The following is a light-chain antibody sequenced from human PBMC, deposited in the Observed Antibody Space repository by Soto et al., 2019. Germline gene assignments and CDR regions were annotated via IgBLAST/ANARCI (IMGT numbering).Light chain of an antibody. J-gene: IGLJ2*01. CDR2: DVN. CDR3: NSYSTSSTPLV. CDR1: SSDVGGYDY. Sequence: QSALTQPASVSGSPGQSITISCTGTSSDVGGYDYVSWYQQHPGKAPRLMIYDVNNRPSAVSNRFSGSKSGNTASLTISGLQAEDEADYYCNSYSTSSTPLVFGGGTKLTVL. V-gene: IGLV2-14*03.